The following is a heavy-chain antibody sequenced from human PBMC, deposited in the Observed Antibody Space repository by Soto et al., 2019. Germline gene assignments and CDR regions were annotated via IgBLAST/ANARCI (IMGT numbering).Heavy chain of an antibody. CDR3: ARDLPPYDDILTCAHKVFWFDP. Sequence: GASLKVSCNASGYTCTSYGISWVLQAPGQGLEWMGWISAYNGNTNYAQKLQGRVTMTTDTSTSTAYMELRSLRSDDTAVYYCARDLPPYDDILTCAHKVFWFDPWGQGTLFTVSS. V-gene: IGHV1-18*01. J-gene: IGHJ5*01. D-gene: IGHD3-9*01. CDR1: GYTCTSYG. CDR2: ISAYNGNT.